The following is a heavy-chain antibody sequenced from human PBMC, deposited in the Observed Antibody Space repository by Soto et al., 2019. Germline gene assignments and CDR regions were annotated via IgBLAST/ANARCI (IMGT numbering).Heavy chain of an antibody. CDR2: IIPIFGTA. CDR3: ARHVDTAMVTGRFDY. CDR1: GGTFSSYA. V-gene: IGHV1-69*12. Sequence: QVQLVQSGAEVKKPGSSVKVSCKASGGTFSSYAISWVRQAPGQGLEWMGGIIPIFGTANYAQKFQGRVTITADESTRLAYMVLSSLRSEDTAVYYCARHVDTAMVTGRFDYWGQGTLVTVSS. J-gene: IGHJ4*02. D-gene: IGHD5-18*01.